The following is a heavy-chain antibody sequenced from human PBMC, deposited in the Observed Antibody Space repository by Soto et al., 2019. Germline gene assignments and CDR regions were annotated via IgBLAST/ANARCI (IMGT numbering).Heavy chain of an antibody. CDR3: AKACGYYSNSKWSFDS. CDR2: VSSDGSIT. CDR1: GFTFSHHG. Sequence: QVQLVESGGGVVQPGRSLRLSCAASGFTFSHHGMHWVRQAPGKGLEWLTVVSSDGSITYDADSVRGRFAISRDNSKNTLYLQMHSLRTADTAVYCCAKACGYYSNSKWSFDSWGQVILVTVSS. V-gene: IGHV3-30*18. D-gene: IGHD3-3*01. J-gene: IGHJ4*02.